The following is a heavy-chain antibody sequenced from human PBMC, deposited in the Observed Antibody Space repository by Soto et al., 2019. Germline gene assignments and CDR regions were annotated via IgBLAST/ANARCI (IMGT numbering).Heavy chain of an antibody. V-gene: IGHV3-23*01. D-gene: IGHD3-22*01. Sequence: EVQLLESGGGLVPPGGSLGLSCVASGFSFSNHAMNWVRQAPGKGLEWVSAISSSGDRTYYADSVKGRFTISRDNSKNTLYLQMNSLRAEDTAVYYCARLPSPNYFDSSGFDYWGQGTLVSVSS. CDR3: ARLPSPNYFDSSGFDY. CDR1: GFSFSNHA. J-gene: IGHJ4*02. CDR2: ISSSGDRT.